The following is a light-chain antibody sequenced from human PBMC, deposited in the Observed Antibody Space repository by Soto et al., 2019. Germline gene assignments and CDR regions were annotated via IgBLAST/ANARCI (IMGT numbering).Light chain of an antibody. J-gene: IGLJ2*01. V-gene: IGLV2-8*01. Sequence: QSALTQPPSASGSPGQSVTISCTGTSSDVGGYNYVSWYQQYPGKAPKLMIYEVSKRPSGVPDRFSGSKSANTASLTVSGLQAEDEADYYCSSYAGSNNFVVFGGGTKVPVL. CDR2: EVS. CDR1: SSDVGGYNY. CDR3: SSYAGSNNFVV.